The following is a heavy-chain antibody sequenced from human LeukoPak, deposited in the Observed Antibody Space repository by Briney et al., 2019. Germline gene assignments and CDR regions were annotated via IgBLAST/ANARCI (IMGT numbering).Heavy chain of an antibody. V-gene: IGHV3-23*01. CDR1: GFTFSSYG. D-gene: IGHD3-16*01. CDR2: ISGSGGST. J-gene: IGHJ6*03. CDR3: AKMGADGLYYYYYMDV. Sequence: PGGSLRLSCAASGFTFSSYGMSWVRQAPGKGLEWVSAISGSGGSTYYADSVKGRFTISRDNSKNTLYLQMNSLRAEDTAVYYCAKMGADGLYYYYYMDVWGKGTTVTVSS.